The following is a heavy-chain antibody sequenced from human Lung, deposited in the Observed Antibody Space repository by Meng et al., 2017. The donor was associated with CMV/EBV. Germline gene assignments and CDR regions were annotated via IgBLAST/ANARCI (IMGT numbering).Heavy chain of an antibody. CDR1: GYTFSTYT. D-gene: IGHD2/OR15-2a*01. Sequence: QVQLVHSWSELKKPGASVKVSCKASGYTFSTYTINWVRQAHGRGLEWMGWISTNTGTPTHTQGFTGRFVFSLDTSVSTAYLQISSLKAEDTAVYYCARGGNFDPWGQGTLVTVSS. V-gene: IGHV7-4-1*02. CDR2: ISTNTGTP. CDR3: ARGGNFDP. J-gene: IGHJ5*02.